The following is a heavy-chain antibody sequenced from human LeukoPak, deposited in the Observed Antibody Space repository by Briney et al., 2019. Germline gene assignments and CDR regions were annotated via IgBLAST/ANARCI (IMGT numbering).Heavy chain of an antibody. Sequence: GRSLRLSCAASGFSFSACGMQGVRQAPGRGLEWLSVFSYDGIETHYADSVKGRLTISRDNSKNTLYLQMSNLRAEDTAVYYCVKEQSYGWYRVADYWGQGTLVTVSS. CDR1: GFSFSACG. D-gene: IGHD6-19*01. CDR3: VKEQSYGWYRVADY. J-gene: IGHJ4*02. CDR2: FSYDGIET. V-gene: IGHV3-30*18.